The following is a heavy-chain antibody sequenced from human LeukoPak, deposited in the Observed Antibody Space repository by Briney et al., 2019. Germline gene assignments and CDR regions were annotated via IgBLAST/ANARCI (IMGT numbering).Heavy chain of an antibody. CDR3: ARDRQWQIFDY. D-gene: IGHD6-19*01. V-gene: IGHV3-48*03. CDR1: GFTFSSYE. J-gene: IGHJ4*02. Sequence: PGGSLRLSCAASGFTFSSYEMNWVRQAPGKGLEWVSYISSSGSTIYYADSVKGRFTISRDNAENSLYLQMNSLRAEDTAVYCCARDRQWQIFDYWGQGTLVTVSS. CDR2: ISSSGSTI.